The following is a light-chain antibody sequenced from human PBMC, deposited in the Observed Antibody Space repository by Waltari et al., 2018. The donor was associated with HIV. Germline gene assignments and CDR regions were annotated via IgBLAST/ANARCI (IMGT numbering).Light chain of an antibody. CDR1: SSDVGDYNY. CDR3: TSYANTSTSVV. Sequence: QSALTQPASVSGSPGQSITISCTGTSSDVGDYNYVSWYQQHPGKAPTLMIYDVTNRPAGTSTLFSGSPSVNPASLTSSRLQAEDEADYGCTSYANTSTSVVVGGATTLNVL. J-gene: IGLJ2*01. CDR2: DVT. V-gene: IGLV2-14*03.